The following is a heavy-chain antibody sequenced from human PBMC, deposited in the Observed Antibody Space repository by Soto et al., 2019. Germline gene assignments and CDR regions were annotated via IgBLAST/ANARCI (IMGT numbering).Heavy chain of an antibody. CDR2: IYYSGST. J-gene: IGHJ4*02. CDR1: GGYVRSGSYY. Sequence: PSETLSLTCTVSGGYVRSGSYYWSWIRQPPGKGLEWIGYIYYSGSTNYNPSLKSRVTISVDTSKNQFSLKLSSVTAADTAVYYCANYPTTVTSDYWGRGTLVT. CDR3: ANYPTTVTSDY. D-gene: IGHD4-17*01. V-gene: IGHV4-61*01.